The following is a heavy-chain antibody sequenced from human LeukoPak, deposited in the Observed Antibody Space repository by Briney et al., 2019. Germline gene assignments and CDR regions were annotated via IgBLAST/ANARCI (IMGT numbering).Heavy chain of an antibody. J-gene: IGHJ4*02. CDR2: IYTSGST. V-gene: IGHV4-4*07. CDR3: ARSRYPGIATALCLHY. D-gene: IGHD6-13*01. Sequence: SETLSLTCTVSGGSISSYYWSWIRQPPGKGLEWIGRIYTSGSTNYNPSLMSRVTMSVDTYKNHYSLKLSSVTAADTAVYYCARSRYPGIATALCLHYRGKRAQVTV. CDR1: GGSISSYY.